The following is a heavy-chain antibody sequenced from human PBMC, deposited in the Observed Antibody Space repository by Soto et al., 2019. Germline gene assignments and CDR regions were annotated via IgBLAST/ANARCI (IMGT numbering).Heavy chain of an antibody. CDR2: IIPIFGTA. D-gene: IGHD4-17*01. CDR1: GGTFSSYA. V-gene: IGHV1-69*13. Sequence: ASVKVSCKASGGTFSSYAISWVRQAPGQGLEWMGGIIPIFGTATYAQKFQGRVPITADESTTTASMELSSLRAEDPAVYYCAKGADYGGNYDYWGQGTLVTVSS. CDR3: AKGADYGGNYDY. J-gene: IGHJ4*02.